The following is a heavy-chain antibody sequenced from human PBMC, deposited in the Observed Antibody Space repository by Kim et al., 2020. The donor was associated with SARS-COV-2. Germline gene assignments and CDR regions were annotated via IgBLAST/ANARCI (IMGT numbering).Heavy chain of an antibody. CDR3: AKDSAPTYYYDSSGYYPSYYYYGMDV. J-gene: IGHJ6*02. V-gene: IGHV3-9*01. CDR1: GFTFDDYA. CDR2: ISWNSGSI. D-gene: IGHD3-22*01. Sequence: GGSLRLSCAASGFTFDDYAMHWVRQAPGKGLEWVSGISWNSGSIGYADSVKGRFTISRDNAKNSLYLQMNSLRAEDTALYYCAKDSAPTYYYDSSGYYPSYYYYGMDVWGQGTTVTVSS.